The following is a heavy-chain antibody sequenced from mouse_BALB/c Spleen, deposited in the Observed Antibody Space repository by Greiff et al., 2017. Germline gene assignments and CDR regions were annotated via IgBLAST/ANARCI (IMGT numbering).Heavy chain of an antibody. CDR2: IWGDGST. V-gene: IGHV2-6-7*01. D-gene: IGHD2-4*01. CDR3: ARETMISLYAMDY. CDR1: GFSLTGYG. J-gene: IGHJ4*01. Sequence: VQLKESGPGLVAPSQSLSITCTVSGFSLTGYGVNWVRQPPGKGLEWLGMIWGDGSTDYNSALKSRLSISKDNSKSQVFLKMNSLQTDDTARYYCARETMISLYAMDYWGQGTSVTVSS.